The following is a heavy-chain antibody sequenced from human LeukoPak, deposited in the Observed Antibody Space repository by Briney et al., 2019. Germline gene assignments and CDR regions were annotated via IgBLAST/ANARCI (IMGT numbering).Heavy chain of an antibody. CDR2: IYPGDSDT. CDR3: ARLPYYYDSSGYIYYYGMDV. J-gene: IGHJ6*02. CDR1: GYSFTSHW. V-gene: IGHV5-51*01. D-gene: IGHD3-22*01. Sequence: GESLKISCKGSGYSFTSHWIGWVRQMPGKGLEWMGIIYPGDSDTRYSPSFQGQVTISADKSISTAYLQWSSLKASDTAMYYCARLPYYYDSSGYIYYYGMDVWGQGTTVTVSS.